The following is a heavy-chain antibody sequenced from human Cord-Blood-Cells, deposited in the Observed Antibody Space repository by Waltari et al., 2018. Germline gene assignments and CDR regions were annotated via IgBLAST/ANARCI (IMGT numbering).Heavy chain of an antibody. D-gene: IGHD6-13*01. CDR3: ARRSYSSSWYHTFTYNWFDP. J-gene: IGHJ5*02. V-gene: IGHV5-51*01. CDR2: IYPGDSDT. CDR1: GYSFTSYW. Sequence: EVQLVQSGAEVKKPGESLKISCKGSGYSFTSYWIGWVRPMPGKGLEWMGIIYPGDSDTRYSPSFQGQVTISADKSISTAYLQWSSLKASDTAMYYCARRSYSSSWYHTFTYNWFDPWGQGTLVTVSS.